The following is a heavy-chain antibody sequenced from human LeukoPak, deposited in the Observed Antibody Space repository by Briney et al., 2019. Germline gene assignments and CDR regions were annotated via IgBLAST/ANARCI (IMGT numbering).Heavy chain of an antibody. CDR1: GFTFNTYA. CDR3: ARLGPSYDSSGYFGDRGY. V-gene: IGHV3-48*04. Sequence: GGSLRLSCAASGFTFNTYAMSWVRQAPGKGLEWVSYISSSSSTIYYADSVKGRFTISRDNAKNSLYLQMNSLRAEDTAVYYCARLGPSYDSSGYFGDRGYWGQGTLVTVSS. CDR2: ISSSSSTI. J-gene: IGHJ4*02. D-gene: IGHD3-22*01.